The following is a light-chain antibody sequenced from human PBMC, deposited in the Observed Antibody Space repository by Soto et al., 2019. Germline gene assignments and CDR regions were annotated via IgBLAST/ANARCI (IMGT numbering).Light chain of an antibody. J-gene: IGKJ2*01. V-gene: IGKV3-15*01. CDR1: QSVSNY. Sequence: EIGMTQSPATLSVSPGGRATLSCRASQSVSNYLAWYQQRPGQPPRLLIYRASTRATGIPARFSGSGSGTEFSLTISSLQSEDFAVYYCQQYNTWPPRYTFGQGTKLEIK. CDR3: QQYNTWPPRYT. CDR2: RAS.